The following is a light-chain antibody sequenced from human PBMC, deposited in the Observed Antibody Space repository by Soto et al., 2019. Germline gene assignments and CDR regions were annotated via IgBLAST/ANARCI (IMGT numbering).Light chain of an antibody. J-gene: IGKJ1*01. CDR3: QQYDSSPWT. Sequence: EIVLTQSPGTLSLSPGERATLSCRASQSVSSSFLAWYQQKPGQAPRLLIYGASSRATGIPDRFSGSGSGTDFTITISRLEPEDFAVYYCQQYDSSPWTFSQGTKVEIK. CDR1: QSVSSSF. V-gene: IGKV3-20*01. CDR2: GAS.